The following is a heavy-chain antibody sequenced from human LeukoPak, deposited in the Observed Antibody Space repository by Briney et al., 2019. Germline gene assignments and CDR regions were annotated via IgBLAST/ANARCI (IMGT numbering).Heavy chain of an antibody. CDR1: GFTFSNAY. CDR2: INHGGST. D-gene: IGHD3-16*02. J-gene: IGHJ4*02. V-gene: IGHV4-34*01. CDR3: ARVGRRKRLTFGGVIATYYFDY. Sequence: GSLRLSCAASGFTFSNAYMNWVRQAPGKGLEWIGEINHGGSTNYNPSLKSRVTISVDTPKNQFSLKLSSVTAADTAVYYCARVGRRKRLTFGGVIATYYFDYWGQGTLVTVSS.